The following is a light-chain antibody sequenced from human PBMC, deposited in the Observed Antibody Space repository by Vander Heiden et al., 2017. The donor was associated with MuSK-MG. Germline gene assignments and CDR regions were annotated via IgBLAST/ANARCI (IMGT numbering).Light chain of an antibody. V-gene: IGLV2-14*03. CDR1: SSDVGGYNY. CDR2: DVS. J-gene: IGLJ3*02. Sequence: QSALTQPASVSGSPGQSLTIPCSGTSSDVGGYNYVSWYQQHPGKAPKLMIYDVSNRPSGVSKRFSGSKAGNTASLTISGLQAEDEADYYCSSYTSSSTLVFGGGTKLTVL. CDR3: SSYTSSSTLV.